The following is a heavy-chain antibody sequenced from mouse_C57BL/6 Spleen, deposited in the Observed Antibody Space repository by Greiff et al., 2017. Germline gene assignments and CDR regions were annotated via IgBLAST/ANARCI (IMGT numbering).Heavy chain of an antibody. J-gene: IGHJ4*01. V-gene: IGHV5-4*01. CDR1: GFTFSSYA. Sequence: EVQRVESGGGLVKPGGSLKLSCAASGFTFSSYAMSWVRQTPEKRLEWVATISDGGSYTYYPDNVKGRFTISRDNAKNNLYLQMSHLKSEDTAMYYCARVRPHYAMDYWGQGTSVTVSS. CDR2: ISDGGSYT. CDR3: ARVRPHYAMDY.